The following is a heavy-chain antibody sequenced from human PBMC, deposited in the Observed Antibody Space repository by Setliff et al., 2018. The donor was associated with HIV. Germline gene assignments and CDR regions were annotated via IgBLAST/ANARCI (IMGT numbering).Heavy chain of an antibody. CDR3: ARGHYYDSSGESLGYYNYMDV. D-gene: IGHD3-22*01. CDR1: GGPFTSSS. V-gene: IGHV1-3*01. J-gene: IGHJ6*03. CDR2: INAGNGNT. Sequence: ASVKVSCKASGGPFTSSSIGWVRQAPGQRLEWMGWINAGNGNTKYSQRFQGRVTITRDTSASTAYMELSSLRSEDTAVYYCARGHYYDSSGESLGYYNYMDVWGKGTTVTVSS.